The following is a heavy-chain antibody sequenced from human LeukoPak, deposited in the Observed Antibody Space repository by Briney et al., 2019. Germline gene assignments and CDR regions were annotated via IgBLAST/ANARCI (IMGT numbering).Heavy chain of an antibody. CDR2: ISSSSSYI. CDR3: ARVQGYYYYMDV. V-gene: IGHV3-21*01. CDR1: GFTFSSYS. Sequence: GGSLRLSCAASGFTFSSYSMNWVRRAPGKGLEWVSSISSSSSYIYYADSVKGRFTISRDNAKNSLYLQMNSLRAEDTAVYYCARVQGYYYYMDVWGKGTTVTVSS. J-gene: IGHJ6*03.